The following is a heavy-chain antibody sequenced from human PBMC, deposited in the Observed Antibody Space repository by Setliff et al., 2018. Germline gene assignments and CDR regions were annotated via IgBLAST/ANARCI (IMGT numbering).Heavy chain of an antibody. CDR2: IKEDGSEK. D-gene: IGHD3-3*01. J-gene: IGHJ3*02. CDR1: GFTFSRYW. CDR3: ARDTYTIFGVVPSEAHAFDI. Sequence: GGSLRLSCVASGFTFSRYWMTWVRQAPGKGLEWVANIKEDGSEKYYVDSVKGRFTMSRDNAKNSLYLQMNSLRAEDTAVYYCARDTYTIFGVVPSEAHAFDIWGQGTMVTVSS. V-gene: IGHV3-7*01.